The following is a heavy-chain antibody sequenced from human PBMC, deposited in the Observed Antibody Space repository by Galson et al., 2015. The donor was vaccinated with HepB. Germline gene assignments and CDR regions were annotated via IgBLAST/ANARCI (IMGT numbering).Heavy chain of an antibody. J-gene: IGHJ4*02. V-gene: IGHV3-23*01. CDR1: GFTFSNCG. CDR2: ISGHGDST. D-gene: IGHD3-22*01. CDR3: AKHPPRVTLIRVVPGGWFDY. Sequence: SLRLSCAASGFTFSNCGMSWVRQAPGKGLEWVSSISGHGDSTYYADSGKGRFTISRDNSKNTLYLQMNSLRGEDTAVYYCAKHPPRVTLIRVVPGGWFDYWGQGTLVTVSS.